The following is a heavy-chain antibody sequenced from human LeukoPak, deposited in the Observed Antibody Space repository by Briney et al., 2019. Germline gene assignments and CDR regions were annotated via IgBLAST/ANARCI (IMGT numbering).Heavy chain of an antibody. J-gene: IGHJ6*03. CDR3: ARNDIAVAGTGNYYYMDV. D-gene: IGHD6-19*01. Sequence: SVKVSCKASGGTFSSYAISWVRQAPGQGLEWMGGIIPIFGTANYAQKFQGRVTITADKSTSTAYMELSSLRSEDTAVYYCARNDIAVAGTGNYYYMDVWGKGTTVTVSS. CDR2: IIPIFGTA. CDR1: GGTFSSYA. V-gene: IGHV1-69*06.